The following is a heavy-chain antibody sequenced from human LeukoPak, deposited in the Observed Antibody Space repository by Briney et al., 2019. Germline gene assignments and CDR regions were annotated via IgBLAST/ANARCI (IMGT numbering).Heavy chain of an antibody. J-gene: IGHJ4*01. CDR2: INNGGSST. CDR1: GFTFSSYW. V-gene: IGHV3-74*01. D-gene: IGHD5-18*01. CDR3: ARGGRFSYGSLDY. Sequence: PGGSLRLSCAASGFTFSSYWMHWVRQAPGKGLVWVSHINNGGSSTTYADSVRGRFTISRDNAKSTLYLQMNSLRAEDTAVYYCARGGRFSYGSLDYWGQGTLVTVSS.